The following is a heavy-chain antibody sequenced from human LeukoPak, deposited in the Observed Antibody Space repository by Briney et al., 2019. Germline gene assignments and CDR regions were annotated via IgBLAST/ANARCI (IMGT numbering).Heavy chain of an antibody. D-gene: IGHD5-24*01. CDR1: GFTFSSYA. CDR3: AREGGRDGYNYDY. J-gene: IGHJ4*02. CDR2: ISYDGSNK. V-gene: IGHV3-30-3*01. Sequence: PGRSLRLSCAASGFTFSSYAMHWVRQAPGKGLEWVAVISYDGSNKYYADSVKGRFTISRDNPKNTLYLQMNSLRAEDTAVYYCAREGGRDGYNYDYWGQGTLVTVSS.